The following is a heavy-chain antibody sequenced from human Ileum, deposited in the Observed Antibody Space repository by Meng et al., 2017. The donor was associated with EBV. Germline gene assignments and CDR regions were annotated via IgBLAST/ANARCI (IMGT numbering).Heavy chain of an antibody. CDR3: ARNVPGTSAYYD. CDR2: IYYSGST. CDR1: VYSISSTSW. J-gene: IGHJ4*02. V-gene: IGHV4-28*01. Sequence: QAQLQESGPGLVKPSDPLSLTCAVSVYSISSTSWWGWIRQPPGKGLEWIGYIYYSGSTSYNPSLKSRVTMSVDTSKNQFSLNLNSVTAVDTAVYYCARNVPGTSAYYDWGQGTLVTVSS. D-gene: IGHD3-22*01.